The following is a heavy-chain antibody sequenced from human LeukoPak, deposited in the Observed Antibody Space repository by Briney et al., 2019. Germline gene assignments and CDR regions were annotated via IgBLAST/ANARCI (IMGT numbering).Heavy chain of an antibody. V-gene: IGHV1-69*01. CDR3: ARTAEGRYFDWLLIFDY. CDR2: IIPIFGTA. J-gene: IGHJ4*02. Sequence: SVKVSCKASGGTSSSYAISWVRQAPGQGLEWMGGIIPIFGTANYAQKFQGRVTITADESTSTAYMELSSLRSEDTAVYYCARTAEGRYFDWLLIFDYWGQGTLVTVSS. D-gene: IGHD3-9*01. CDR1: GGTSSSYA.